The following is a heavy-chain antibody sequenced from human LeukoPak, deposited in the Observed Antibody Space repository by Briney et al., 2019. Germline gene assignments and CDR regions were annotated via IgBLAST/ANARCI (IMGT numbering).Heavy chain of an antibody. CDR3: ARKGCGGDCYRFDY. V-gene: IGHV1-18*01. J-gene: IGHJ4*02. Sequence: ASVKVSCNASGYTFNTYGISWVRQAPGQGPEWMGWVIPYNGNTNYAQILQGRVTMTTDTSTSTAYMELRGLRSDDTAVYYCARKGCGGDCYRFDYWGQGTLVTVSS. CDR1: GYTFNTYG. D-gene: IGHD2-21*02. CDR2: VIPYNGNT.